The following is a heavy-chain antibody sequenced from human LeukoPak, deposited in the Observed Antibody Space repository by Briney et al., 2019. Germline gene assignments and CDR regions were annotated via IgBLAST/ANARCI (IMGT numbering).Heavy chain of an antibody. CDR3: ARREEGDYFDY. J-gene: IGHJ4*02. CDR2: IYYSGST. Sequence: PSETLSLTCTVSGGSISSYYWSWIRQPPGKGLEWIGYIYYSGSTNYNPSLKSRVTISVDTSKNQFSLKLSSVTAADTAVYYCARREEGDYFDYWGQGTLVTVSS. V-gene: IGHV4-59*08. D-gene: IGHD3-16*01. CDR1: GGSISSYY.